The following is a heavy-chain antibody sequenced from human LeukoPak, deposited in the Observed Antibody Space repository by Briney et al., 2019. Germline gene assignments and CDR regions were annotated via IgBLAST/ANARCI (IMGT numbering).Heavy chain of an antibody. D-gene: IGHD3-9*01. Sequence: PGGSLRLSCAASGFTVSSYYMSWVRQAPGKGLEWVSVIYSGGSTYYADSVKGRFTISRDTSKNTLYLQMNSLRAEDTAVYYCARDIPYFYWGQGTLVTVSS. J-gene: IGHJ4*02. V-gene: IGHV3-53*01. CDR3: ARDIPYFY. CDR2: IYSGGST. CDR1: GFTVSSYY.